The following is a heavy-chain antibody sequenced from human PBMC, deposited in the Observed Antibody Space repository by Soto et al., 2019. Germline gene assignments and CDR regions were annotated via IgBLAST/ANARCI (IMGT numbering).Heavy chain of an antibody. CDR1: GDSISSHRYY. D-gene: IGHD2-15*01. CDR2: IYYSGRT. Sequence: QLQLLESGPRLVKPSETLSLTCTVSGDSISSHRYYWGWIRQPPGRGLEWIGSIYYSGRTYHSPSLKGRGTVSLDTSKNQFSLRLSSVTAADTAIYFCASFCSGGNCYSSIYFDYWGQGTLVTVSS. J-gene: IGHJ4*02. CDR3: ASFCSGGNCYSSIYFDY. V-gene: IGHV4-39*01.